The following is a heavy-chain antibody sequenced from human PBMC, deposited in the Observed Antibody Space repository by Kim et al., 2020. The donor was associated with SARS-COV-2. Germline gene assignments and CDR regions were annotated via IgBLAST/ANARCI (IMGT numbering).Heavy chain of an antibody. CDR2: IYYSGST. J-gene: IGHJ3*02. V-gene: IGHV4-59*13. Sequence: SETLSLTCTVSGGSISSYYWSWIRQPPGKGLEWIGYIYYSGSTNYNPSPKSRVTISVDTSKNQFSLKLSAVTAADTAVYYCASVEWGAQVLGAFDIWGQGTMVTVSS. CDR3: ASVEWGAQVLGAFDI. CDR1: GGSISSYY. D-gene: IGHD1-26*01.